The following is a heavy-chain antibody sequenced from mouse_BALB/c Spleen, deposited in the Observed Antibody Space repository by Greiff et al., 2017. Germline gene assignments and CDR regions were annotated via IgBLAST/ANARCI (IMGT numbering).Heavy chain of an antibody. D-gene: IGHD2-1*01. CDR2: INPYYGST. V-gene: IGHV1-39*01. CDR3: ARSTAPYGNYLDY. CDR1: GYSFTDYI. Sequence: VQLQQTGPELVKPGASVKISCKASGYSFTDYIMLWVKQSHGKSLEWIGNINPYYGSTSYNLKFKGKATLTVDKSSSTAYMQLNSLTSEDSAVYYCARSTAPYGNYLDYWGQGTTLTVSS. J-gene: IGHJ2*01.